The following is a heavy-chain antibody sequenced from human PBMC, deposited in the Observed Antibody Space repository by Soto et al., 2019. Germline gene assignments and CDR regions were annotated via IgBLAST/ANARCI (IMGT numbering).Heavy chain of an antibody. D-gene: IGHD3-3*01. J-gene: IGHJ3*02. Sequence: PSQTLSLTCAISGDSVSSNSAAWNWIRQSPSRGLEWLGRTYYRSKWYNDYAVSVKSRITINPDTSKNQFSLQLNSVTPEDTAVYYCARDLYYDFWSGYPHDALDIWGQGTMVTVSS. V-gene: IGHV6-1*01. CDR3: ARDLYYDFWSGYPHDALDI. CDR1: GDSVSSNSAA. CDR2: TYYRSKWYN.